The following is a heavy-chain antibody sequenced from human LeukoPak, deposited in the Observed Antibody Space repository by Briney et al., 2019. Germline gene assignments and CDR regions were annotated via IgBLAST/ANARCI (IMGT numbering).Heavy chain of an antibody. CDR2: ISWNSGSI. CDR3: ARDGTFYGGNSVGYYFDY. D-gene: IGHD4-23*01. J-gene: IGHJ4*02. Sequence: GGSLRLSCAASGFTFDDYAMHWVRQAPGKGLEWVSGISWNSGSIGYADSVKGRFTISRDNAKNSLYLQMNSLRAEDTALYYCARDGTFYGGNSVGYYFDYWGQGTLVTVSS. CDR1: GFTFDDYA. V-gene: IGHV3-9*01.